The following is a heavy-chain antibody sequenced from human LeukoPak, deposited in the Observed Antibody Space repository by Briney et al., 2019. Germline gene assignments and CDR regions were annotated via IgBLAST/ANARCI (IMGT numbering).Heavy chain of an antibody. V-gene: IGHV5-51*01. D-gene: IGHD3-22*01. Sequence: GESLKISCESSGYSFIHYWIVWVRQTSGKGLEWMGIINPSNSETRYTPSFQGQVTISADKSISTAYLQWSGLRASDTAIYYCARLDSGGYYFVPYWGQGTLVTVSS. CDR3: ARLDSGGYYFVPY. J-gene: IGHJ4*02. CDR2: INPSNSET. CDR1: GYSFIHYW.